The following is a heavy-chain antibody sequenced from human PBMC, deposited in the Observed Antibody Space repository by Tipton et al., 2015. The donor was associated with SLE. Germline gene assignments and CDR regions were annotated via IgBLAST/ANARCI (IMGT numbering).Heavy chain of an antibody. V-gene: IGHV1-69*05. Sequence: QSGPEVKKPGSSVKVSCKASGGTFSSYAISWVRQAPGQGLEWMGGIIPIFATTNYAQKFQGRVTITTDESTSTAYMELSSLRSEDTAVYYCARGGYYYDGSGYSNDAFDIWGQGTMVTVSS. CDR2: IIPIFATT. D-gene: IGHD3-22*01. CDR1: GGTFSSYA. CDR3: ARGGYYYDGSGYSNDAFDI. J-gene: IGHJ3*02.